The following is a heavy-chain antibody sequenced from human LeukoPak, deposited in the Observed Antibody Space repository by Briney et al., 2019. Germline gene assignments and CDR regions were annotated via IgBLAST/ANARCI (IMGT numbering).Heavy chain of an antibody. CDR1: GFTFSSYA. CDR2: ISSSGSTI. V-gene: IGHV3-11*01. J-gene: IGHJ4*02. Sequence: GGSLRLSCAASGFTFSSYAMSWIRQAPGKGLEWVSYISSSGSTIYYADSVKGRFTISRDNAKNSLYLQMNSLRAEDTAVYYCAGAVITVTTEPFDYWGQGTLVTVSS. CDR3: AGAVITVTTEPFDY. D-gene: IGHD4-17*01.